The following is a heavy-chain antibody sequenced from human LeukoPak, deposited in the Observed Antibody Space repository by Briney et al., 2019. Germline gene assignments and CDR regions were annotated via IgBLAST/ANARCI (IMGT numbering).Heavy chain of an antibody. CDR2: IRYDGSNK. CDR1: GFTFSSYG. D-gene: IGHD6-13*01. Sequence: GGSLRLSCAASGFTFSSYGMHWVRQAPGKGLEWVAFIRYDGSNKYYADSVKGRFTISRDNSKNTLYLQMNSLRAEDTAVYYCAKEGIHMHYYYMDVWGKGTTVTVSS. CDR3: AKEGIHMHYYYMDV. V-gene: IGHV3-30*02. J-gene: IGHJ6*03.